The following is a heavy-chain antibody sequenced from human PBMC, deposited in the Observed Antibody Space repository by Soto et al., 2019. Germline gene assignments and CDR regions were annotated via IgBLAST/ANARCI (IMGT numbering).Heavy chain of an antibody. CDR2: INAGNGNT. Sequence: ASVKVSCKASGYTFTSYAMHWVRQAPGQRLEWMGWINAGNGNTKYSQMFQGRVTITRDTSASTAYMELSSLRSEDTAVYYCARFRSGFFGGIDYWGQGTLVTVS. V-gene: IGHV1-3*01. CDR3: ARFRSGFFGGIDY. CDR1: GYTFTSYA. J-gene: IGHJ4*02. D-gene: IGHD3-10*01.